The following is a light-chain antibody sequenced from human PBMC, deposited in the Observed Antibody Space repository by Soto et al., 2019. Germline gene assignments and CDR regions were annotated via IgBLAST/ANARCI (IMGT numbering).Light chain of an antibody. CDR2: EVT. CDR1: SSDVGDYNY. CDR3: TSYSSGSSLVI. V-gene: IGLV2-14*01. J-gene: IGLJ2*01. Sequence: QSALTQPASASGSPGQSITISCTGTSSDVGDYNYVSWYRQHPGNAPKLIIYEVTNRPSGISNRFSGSKSGNTASLTISGLQADDESYYYCTSYSSGSSLVIFGGGTKLTVL.